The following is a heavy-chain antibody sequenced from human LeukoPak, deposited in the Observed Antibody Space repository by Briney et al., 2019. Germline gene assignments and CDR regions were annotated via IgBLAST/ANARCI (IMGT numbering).Heavy chain of an antibody. CDR3: ATGHAGATYFDY. J-gene: IGHJ4*02. D-gene: IGHD1-26*01. V-gene: IGHV1-69*13. CDR1: GGTFSSYA. CDR2: IIPIFGTA. Sequence: SVKVSCKASGGTFSSYAISWVRQAPGQGLEWMGGIIPIFGTANYAQKFQGRVTITADESTSTAYMELSSLRSEDTAVYYCATGHAGATYFDYWGQGTLVTVSS.